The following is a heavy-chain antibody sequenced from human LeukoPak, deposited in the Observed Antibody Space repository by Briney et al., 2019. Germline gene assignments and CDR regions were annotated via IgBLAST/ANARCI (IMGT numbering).Heavy chain of an antibody. D-gene: IGHD6-6*01. Sequence: PGGSLRLSCAASGFTFDDYAIYWVRQGPGKGLEWVSLISGDGETTFYADSVKGRFTISRDNSKTSLYLQMNSLRIEDTGLYFCAKVVQANNYYFGMDVWGQGTTVTVSS. V-gene: IGHV3-43*02. CDR1: GFTFDDYA. J-gene: IGHJ6*02. CDR3: AKVVQANNYYFGMDV. CDR2: ISGDGETT.